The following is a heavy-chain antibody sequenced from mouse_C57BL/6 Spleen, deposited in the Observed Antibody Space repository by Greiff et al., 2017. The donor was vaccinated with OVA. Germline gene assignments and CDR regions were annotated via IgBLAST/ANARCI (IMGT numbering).Heavy chain of an antibody. CDR2: IWRGGST. CDR3: AKTRDSPLYAMDY. V-gene: IGHV2-5*01. J-gene: IGHJ4*01. Sequence: VQLQESGPGLVQPSQSLSITCTVSGFSLTSYGVHWVRQSPGKGLEWLGVIWRGGSTDYNAAFMSRLSITKDNSKSQVFFKMNSLQADDTAIYYCAKTRDSPLYAMDYWGQGTSVTVSS. CDR1: GFSLTSYG.